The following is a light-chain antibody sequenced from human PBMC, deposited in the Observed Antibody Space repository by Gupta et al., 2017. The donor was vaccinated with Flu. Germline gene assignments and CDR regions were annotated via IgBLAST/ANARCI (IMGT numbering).Light chain of an antibody. Sequence: SYELTQPPSVSVSPGQTASITCSGDKLGDKYACWYQQMPGQSPVLVIYQDSKRPSGIPERFSGANSGNTATLTISGTQAMDEADYYCQAWDSSTLVFGGGTKLTVL. CDR3: QAWDSSTLV. V-gene: IGLV3-1*01. CDR1: KLGDKY. CDR2: QDS. J-gene: IGLJ2*01.